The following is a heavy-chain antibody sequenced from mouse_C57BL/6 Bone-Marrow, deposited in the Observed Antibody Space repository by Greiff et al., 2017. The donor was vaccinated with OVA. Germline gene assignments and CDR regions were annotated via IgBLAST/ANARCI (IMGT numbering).Heavy chain of an antibody. CDR3: ARETIYDGYYLSFDY. D-gene: IGHD2-3*01. Sequence: QVQLKQSGAELARPGASVKLSCKASGYTFTSYGISWVKQRTGQGLEWIGEIYPRSGNTYYNEKFKGKATLTADKSSSTAYMELRSLTSEDSAVYVCARETIYDGYYLSFDYWGQGTTLTVSS. CDR1: GYTFTSYG. J-gene: IGHJ2*01. CDR2: IYPRSGNT. V-gene: IGHV1-81*01.